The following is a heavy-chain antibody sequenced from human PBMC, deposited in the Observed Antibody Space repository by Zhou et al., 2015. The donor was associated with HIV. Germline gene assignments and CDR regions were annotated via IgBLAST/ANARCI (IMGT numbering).Heavy chain of an antibody. CDR2: IIPILGIA. CDR1: GGTFSSYT. J-gene: IGHJ4*02. V-gene: IGHV1-69*08. CDR3: ARDHEFPDYYDSSGYVH. Sequence: QVQLVQSGAEVKKPGSSVKVSCKASGGTFSSYTISWVRQAPGQGLEWMGRIIPILGIANYAQKFQGRVTITADKSTSTAYMELSSLRSEDTAVYYCARDHEFPDYYDSSGYVHWGQGTLVTVSS. D-gene: IGHD3-22*01.